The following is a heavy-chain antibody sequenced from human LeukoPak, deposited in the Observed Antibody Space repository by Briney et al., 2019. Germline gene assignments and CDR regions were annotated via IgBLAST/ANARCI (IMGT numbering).Heavy chain of an antibody. J-gene: IGHJ6*03. V-gene: IGHV4-59*01. Sequence: SETLSLTCTVSGGSISSYYWSWIRQPPGKGLEWIGYIFYSGTTNYNPSLKSRVTISIDTSKNQFSLNLTSVTAADTAVYYCARASGAAYKWSDGGYYYFFYMDVWGKGTTVTVSS. CDR2: IFYSGTT. D-gene: IGHD1-1*01. CDR3: ARASGAAYKWSDGGYYYFFYMDV. CDR1: GGSISSYY.